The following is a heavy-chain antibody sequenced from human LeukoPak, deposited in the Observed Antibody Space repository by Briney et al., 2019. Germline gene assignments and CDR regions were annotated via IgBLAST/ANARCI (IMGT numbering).Heavy chain of an antibody. CDR3: ARQGELPWNFDY. V-gene: IGHV4-59*08. J-gene: IGHJ4*02. CDR1: GGSISSYY. CDR2: IYYSGST. D-gene: IGHD1-7*01. Sequence: ASETLSLTCTVSGGSISSYYWSWIRQPRGKGLEWIGYIYYSGSTNYNPSLKSRVTISVDTSKNQFSLKLSSVTAADTAVYYCARQGELPWNFDYWGQGTLVTVSS.